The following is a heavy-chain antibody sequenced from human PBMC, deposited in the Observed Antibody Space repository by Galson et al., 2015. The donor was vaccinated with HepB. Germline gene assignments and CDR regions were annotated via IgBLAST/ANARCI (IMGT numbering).Heavy chain of an antibody. CDR2: IIPIFGTA. D-gene: IGHD2-15*01. J-gene: IGHJ4*02. CDR1: GGTFSSYA. CDR3: ARDKGGYCSGGSCYSAGYYFDY. V-gene: IGHV1-69*13. Sequence: SVKVSCKASGGTFSSYAISWVRQAPGQGLEWMGGIIPIFGTANYAQKFQGRVTITADESTSTAYMELSSLRSEDTAVYYCARDKGGYCSGGSCYSAGYYFDYWGQGTLVTVSS.